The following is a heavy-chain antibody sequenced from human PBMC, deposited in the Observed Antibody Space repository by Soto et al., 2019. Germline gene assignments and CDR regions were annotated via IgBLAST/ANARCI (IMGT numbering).Heavy chain of an antibody. D-gene: IGHD3-22*01. CDR1: GESVIDYY. Sequence: SETLSLTCAVSGESVIDYYWSWIRQPPGKGLEWIGHIYYTGSTNYNPSLRSRVTMSQDTSKNQFSLKLASVTAADTAVYYCARSGYYGFVYWGQGALVTVYS. CDR2: IYYTGST. J-gene: IGHJ4*02. CDR3: ARSGYYGFVY. V-gene: IGHV4-59*02.